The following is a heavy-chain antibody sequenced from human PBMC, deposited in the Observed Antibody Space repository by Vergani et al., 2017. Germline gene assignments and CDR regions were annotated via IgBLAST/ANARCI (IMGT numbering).Heavy chain of an antibody. D-gene: IGHD2-2*01. J-gene: IGHJ6*03. V-gene: IGHV1-69*01. CDR1: GGTFSSYA. CDR3: ARDRGCSSTSCAWYYYYYMDV. CDR2: IIPIFGTA. Sequence: QEQLVQSGAEVKKPGSSVKVSCKASGGTFSSYAISWVRQAPGQGLEWMGGIIPIFGTANYAQKFQGRVTITADESTSTAYMELSSLRSEDTAVYYCARDRGCSSTSCAWYYYYYMDVWGKGTTVTVSS.